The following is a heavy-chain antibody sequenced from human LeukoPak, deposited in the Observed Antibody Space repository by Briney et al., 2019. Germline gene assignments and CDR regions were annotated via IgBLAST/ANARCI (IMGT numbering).Heavy chain of an antibody. CDR1: GYTFTSYD. CDR3: ARDPRGGTYHYADY. CDR2: MNPNSGNT. J-gene: IGHJ4*02. V-gene: IGHV1-8*01. D-gene: IGHD1-26*01. Sequence: ASVKVSCKASGYTFTSYDINWVRQATGQGLEWMGWMNPNSGNTGYAQKFQGRVTMTRSTSINTAYMELSSLRSEDTAVYYCARDPRGGTYHYADYWGQGTLVTVSS.